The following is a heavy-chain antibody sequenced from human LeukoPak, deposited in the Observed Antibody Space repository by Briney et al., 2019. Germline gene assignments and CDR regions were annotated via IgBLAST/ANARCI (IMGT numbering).Heavy chain of an antibody. CDR2: LGSKTLGGAI. J-gene: IGHJ6*03. Sequence: PGGSLRLSCTTSGFFFGAYAMSWFRQAPGKGLEWVGFLGSKTLGGAIEYAASVKGRFTISRDDSKGIAYLQMNSLKTEDTAVYYCARDQLGGDPDDYYYYYMDVWGKGTTVTVSS. D-gene: IGHD4-17*01. V-gene: IGHV3-49*03. CDR3: ARDQLGGDPDDYYYYYMDV. CDR1: GFFFGAYA.